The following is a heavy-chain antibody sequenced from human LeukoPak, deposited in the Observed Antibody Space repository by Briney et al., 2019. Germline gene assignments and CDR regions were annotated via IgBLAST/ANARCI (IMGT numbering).Heavy chain of an antibody. Sequence: PGGSLKLSCEASGFTFSSYEMNWVRQAPGKGLEWVSYISSNSSNTYYADSVKGRFTISIDKAKNSLYLQMNSLRAEDSAVYYCARRERLIKLGVYYYYGMDVWGQGTTVTVSS. D-gene: IGHD3-16*01. CDR3: ARRERLIKLGVYYYYGMDV. J-gene: IGHJ6*02. CDR1: GFTFSSYE. CDR2: ISSNSSNT. V-gene: IGHV3-48*03.